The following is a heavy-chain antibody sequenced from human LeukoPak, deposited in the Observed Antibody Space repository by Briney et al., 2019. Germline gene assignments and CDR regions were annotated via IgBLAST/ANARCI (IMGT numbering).Heavy chain of an antibody. V-gene: IGHV3-30*04. CDR3: AKDDDIVVVPAARIDY. Sequence: GGSLRLSCAASGFTFSSYAMHWVRQAPGKGLEWVAIISYDGSNKYYADSVKGRFTISRDNSKNTLYLQMNSLRAEDTAVYYCAKDDDIVVVPAARIDYWGKGTLVTVSS. J-gene: IGHJ4*02. D-gene: IGHD2-2*01. CDR1: GFTFSSYA. CDR2: ISYDGSNK.